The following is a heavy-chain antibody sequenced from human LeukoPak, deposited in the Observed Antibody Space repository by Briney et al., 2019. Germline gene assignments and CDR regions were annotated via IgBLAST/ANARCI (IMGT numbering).Heavy chain of an antibody. J-gene: IGHJ4*02. CDR1: GFTFSTYW. CDR3: GMSLGYCSGGSCFPFDY. CDR2: IRQDGGEK. V-gene: IGHV3-7*02. Sequence: GGSLRLSCVVSGFTFSTYWMTWVRQAPGKGLEWVANIRQDGGEKYYVGSVKGRFTISRDNAKNSLYLQMNSLRAEDTAVYYCGMSLGYCSGGSCFPFDYWGQGTLVTVSS. D-gene: IGHD2-15*01.